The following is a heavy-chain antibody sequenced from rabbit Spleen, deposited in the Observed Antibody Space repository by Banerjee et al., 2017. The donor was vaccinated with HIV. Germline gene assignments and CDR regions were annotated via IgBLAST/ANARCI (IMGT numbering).Heavy chain of an antibody. CDR3: ARGGNTNTEFKL. Sequence: QEQLEESGGGLVKPEGSLTLTCKASGFSFSDRDVMCWVRQAPGKGLEWIACINTATGKAVYASWAKGRFTISKTSSTTVTLQMTSLTAADTATYFCARGGNTNTEFKLWGQGTLVTVS. CDR1: GFSFSDRDV. V-gene: IGHV1S45*01. J-gene: IGHJ4*01. CDR2: INTATGKA. D-gene: IGHD1-1*01.